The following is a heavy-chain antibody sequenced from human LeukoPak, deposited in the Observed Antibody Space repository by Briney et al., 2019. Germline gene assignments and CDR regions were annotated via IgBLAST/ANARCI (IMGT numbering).Heavy chain of an antibody. CDR2: IDPSGGST. V-gene: IGHV1-46*01. Sequence: ASVKVSCKASGYTFTSYYMHWVRQAPGQGLEWMGIIDPSGGSTSYAQKFQGRVTMTRDTCTSTVYMELSSLRSEDTAVYYCARGSYGLDYYFHGRDVWGRGTTVSVPS. CDR1: GYTFTSYY. D-gene: IGHD5-18*01. J-gene: IGHJ6*01. CDR3: ARGSYGLDYYFHGRDV.